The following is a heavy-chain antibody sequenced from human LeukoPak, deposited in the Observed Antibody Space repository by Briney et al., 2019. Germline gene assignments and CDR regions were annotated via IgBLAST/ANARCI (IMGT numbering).Heavy chain of an antibody. J-gene: IGHJ6*03. CDR1: GGSISSGGYF. CDR2: IYHAGST. Sequence: TLSLTCTVSGGSISSGGYFWSWIRQHPGKGLEWIAHIYHAGSTHDNPSLRGRVAISLDTSANQFSLRLSSVTAADTAVYFCARATHYSASTGGPYMDVWGQGTTVTVSS. CDR3: ARATHYSASTGGPYMDV. D-gene: IGHD3-22*01. V-gene: IGHV4-31*03.